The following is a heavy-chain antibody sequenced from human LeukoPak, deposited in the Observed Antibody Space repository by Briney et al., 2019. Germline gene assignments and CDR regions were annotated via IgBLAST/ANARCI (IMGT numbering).Heavy chain of an antibody. V-gene: IGHV3-23*01. Sequence: GGSLRLSCAASGFTFSSYAMSWVRQAPGKGLKWVSTINTSGGGTYYADSVKGRFTISRDNSKNTLYLQMNSLRAEDTAIYYCAKCVDGYKYYFDYWGQGTLVTVSS. CDR2: INTSGGGT. D-gene: IGHD5-24*01. J-gene: IGHJ4*02. CDR3: AKCVDGYKYYFDY. CDR1: GFTFSSYA.